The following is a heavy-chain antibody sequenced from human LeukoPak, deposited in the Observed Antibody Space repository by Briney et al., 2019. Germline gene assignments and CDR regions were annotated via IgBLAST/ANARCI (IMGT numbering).Heavy chain of an antibody. CDR2: IRQDGSEK. D-gene: IGHD6-13*01. J-gene: IGHJ4*01. CDR3: ARDGTAAGLYFDL. CDR1: GFTFTDYW. Sequence: GGSLRLSCAVSGFTFTDYWMNWVRQAPGKGLEWVASIRQDGSEKTYVDSVNGRFTISRDNTKNSLSLQVNSLRVEDTAVYYCARDGTAAGLYFDLWGQGTLVTVSS. V-gene: IGHV3-7*01.